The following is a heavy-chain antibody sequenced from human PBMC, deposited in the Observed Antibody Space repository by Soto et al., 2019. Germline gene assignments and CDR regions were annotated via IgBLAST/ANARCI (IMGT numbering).Heavy chain of an antibody. V-gene: IGHV3-21*01. D-gene: IGHD4-17*01. CDR2: ISSSSSYI. CDR1: GFTFSSYS. Sequence: LRLSCAASGFTFSSYSMNWVRQAPGKGLEWVSSISSSSSYIYYADSVKGRFTISRDNAKNSLYLQMNSLRAEDTAVYYCASLTSEDDAFDIWGQGTMVTVSS. J-gene: IGHJ3*02. CDR3: ASLTSEDDAFDI.